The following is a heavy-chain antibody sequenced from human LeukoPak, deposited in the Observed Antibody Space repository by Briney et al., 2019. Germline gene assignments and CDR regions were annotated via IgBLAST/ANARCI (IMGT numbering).Heavy chain of an antibody. CDR1: GFTFSRNA. Sequence: GRSLRLSCAASGFTFSRNAIHWVRQAPGKGLEWVAVISDDGSNKYYADSVKGRFTISRDNFRNTLYLQMNSLRAEDTAVYYCARGGTTVRRWGQGTLVTVSS. D-gene: IGHD4-17*01. J-gene: IGHJ4*02. V-gene: IGHV3-30-3*01. CDR3: ARGGTTVRR. CDR2: ISDDGSNK.